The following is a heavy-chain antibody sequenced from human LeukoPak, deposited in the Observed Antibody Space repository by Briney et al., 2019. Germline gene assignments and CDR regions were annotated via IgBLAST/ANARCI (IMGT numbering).Heavy chain of an antibody. J-gene: IGHJ3*02. V-gene: IGHV3-13*01. CDR3: ARAGLWGDPLDAFYI. D-gene: IGHD3-16*01. CDR2: LGTAGDT. CDR1: GFTFSSYD. Sequence: GGSLRLSCAASGFTFSSYDMHWGRQATGKGLEWVSALGTAGDTYYPGSVKGRFTISRENAKNSLYLQMNSLRAGDTAVYYCARAGLWGDPLDAFYIWGQGTMVTVSS.